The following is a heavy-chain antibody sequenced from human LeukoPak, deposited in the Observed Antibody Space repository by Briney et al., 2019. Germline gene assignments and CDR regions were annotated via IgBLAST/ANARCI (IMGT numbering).Heavy chain of an antibody. CDR2: ISWNSGSI. CDR3: AKDRRNSLRFPYMDV. V-gene: IGHV3-9*03. J-gene: IGHJ6*03. D-gene: IGHD3-3*01. Sequence: GGSLRLSCAASGFTFDDYAMHWVRQAPGKGLEWVSGISWNSGSIGYADSVKGRFTISRDNAKNSLYLQMNSLRAEDMALYYCAKDRRNSLRFPYMDVWGEGTTVTVSS. CDR1: GFTFDDYA.